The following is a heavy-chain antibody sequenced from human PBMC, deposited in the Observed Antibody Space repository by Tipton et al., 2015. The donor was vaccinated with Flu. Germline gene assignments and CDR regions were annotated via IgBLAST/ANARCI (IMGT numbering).Heavy chain of an antibody. Sequence: SLRLSCAASGFTFSSYWMHWVRQAPGKGLVWVSRTNSDGSSTSYADSVKGRFTISRDNAKNTLYLQMNSLRAEDTAVYYCARDGDIVVVPAAIRYYYGMDVWGQGTTVTVSS. D-gene: IGHD2-2*01. J-gene: IGHJ6*02. CDR1: GFTFSSYW. CDR3: ARDGDIVVVPAAIRYYYGMDV. CDR2: TNSDGSST. V-gene: IGHV3-74*01.